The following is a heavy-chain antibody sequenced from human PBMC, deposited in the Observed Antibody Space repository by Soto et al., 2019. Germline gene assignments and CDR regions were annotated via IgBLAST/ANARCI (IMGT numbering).Heavy chain of an antibody. V-gene: IGHV1-69*13. J-gene: IGHJ4*02. Sequence: PSVKVSCKASGGTFSSYAISWVRQAPGQGLEWMGGIIPIFGTANYAQKFQGRVTITADESTSTAYMELSSLRSEDTAVYYCARVYYYDSSGYYPLFGYWGQGTLVTVSS. CDR3: ARVYYYDSSGYYPLFGY. CDR1: GGTFSSYA. CDR2: IIPIFGTA. D-gene: IGHD3-22*01.